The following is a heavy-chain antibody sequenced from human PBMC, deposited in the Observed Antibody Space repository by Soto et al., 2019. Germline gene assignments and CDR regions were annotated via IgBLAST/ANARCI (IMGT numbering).Heavy chain of an antibody. Sequence: SETLSLTCAVSGASIASDHWWTWIRQPPGKGLEWIAEVRHTGSTEYSPSLRSRVTISVDKSKNQISLKVSSVTAADTAVYYCTGRPYRSTSGGIDYWGQGTLVT. V-gene: IGHV4-4*02. CDR1: GASIASDHW. CDR2: VRHTGST. CDR3: TGRPYRSTSGGIDY. J-gene: IGHJ4*02. D-gene: IGHD2-15*01.